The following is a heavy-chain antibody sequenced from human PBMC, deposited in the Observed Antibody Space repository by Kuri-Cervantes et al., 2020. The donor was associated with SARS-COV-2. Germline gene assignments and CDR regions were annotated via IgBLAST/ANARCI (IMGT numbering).Heavy chain of an antibody. D-gene: IGHD2-2*01. V-gene: IGHV4-34*01. Sequence: SQTLSLTCAVYGESFSGYYWSWIRQPPGKGLEWIGSIYYSGSTYYNPSLKSRVTISVDTSKNQFSLKLSSVTAADTAVYYCARHEGVPAAFRLNWFDPWGQGTLVTVSS. CDR3: ARHEGVPAAFRLNWFDP. CDR2: IYYSGST. CDR1: GESFSGYY. J-gene: IGHJ5*02.